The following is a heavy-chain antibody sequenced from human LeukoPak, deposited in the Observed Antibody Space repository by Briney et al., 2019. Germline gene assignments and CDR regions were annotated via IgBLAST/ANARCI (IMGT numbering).Heavy chain of an antibody. CDR3: AREGRDDF. CDR1: GFTFSHYE. J-gene: IGHJ4*02. CDR2: INSPGTTI. V-gene: IGHV3-48*03. Sequence: GGSLRLSCAASGFTFSHYEMNWVRQAPGKRLEWISYINSPGTTIYYADSVKGRFTISRDNAKNSLYLQMNNLRAEDTAVYYCAREGRDDFWGQGTLVTVS. D-gene: IGHD3-10*01.